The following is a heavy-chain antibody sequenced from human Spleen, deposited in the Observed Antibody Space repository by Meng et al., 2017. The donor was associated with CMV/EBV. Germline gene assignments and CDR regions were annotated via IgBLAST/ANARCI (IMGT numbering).Heavy chain of an antibody. CDR1: GFTFSTYA. V-gene: IGHV3-23*01. J-gene: IGHJ4*02. Sequence: CAAAGFTFSTYAMSWVRQAPGRGLAWVSSTTGSGGSTFYTDSVKGRFTISRDNSKNTLYLQMNTLRVEDTAIYYCVKGGRVGAFDYWGQGTLVTVSS. D-gene: IGHD1-26*01. CDR2: TTGSGGST. CDR3: VKGGRVGAFDY.